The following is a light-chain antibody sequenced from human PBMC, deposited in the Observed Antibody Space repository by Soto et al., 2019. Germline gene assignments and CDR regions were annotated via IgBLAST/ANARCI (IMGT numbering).Light chain of an antibody. Sequence: EILMTQSPATLSVSPWERATLSCSASQSISIYLAWYQQKPGQAPRLLIYDASNRATGIPDRFSGSGSGTDFTLTISRLEPEDFAVYYCQQYGSSPPWTFGQGTKVDIK. CDR1: QSISIY. V-gene: IGKV3-20*01. CDR3: QQYGSSPPWT. CDR2: DAS. J-gene: IGKJ1*01.